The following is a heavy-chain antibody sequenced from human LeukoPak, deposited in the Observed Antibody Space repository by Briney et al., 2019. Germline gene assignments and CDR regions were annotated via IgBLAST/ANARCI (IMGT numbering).Heavy chain of an antibody. CDR2: LYYTGNT. V-gene: IGHV4-59*04. D-gene: IGHD5-12*01. CDR1: GFTFSDYY. J-gene: IGHJ4*02. Sequence: GSLRLSCAASGFTFSDYYMSWIRQPPGKGLEWIGSLYYTGNTYCNESLKSRVIMSADTSQKQLSLKLKFVTAADTAVYYCAKTGYDLEFDSWGQGILVTVSS. CDR3: AKTGYDLEFDS.